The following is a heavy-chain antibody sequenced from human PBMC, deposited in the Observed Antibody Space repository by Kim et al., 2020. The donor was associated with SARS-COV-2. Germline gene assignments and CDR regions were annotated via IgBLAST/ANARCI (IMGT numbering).Heavy chain of an antibody. Sequence: TDYAGPVKGRITISRDDSKNTLYLQMNSLKTEDTAVYYCTYERDYGDLDYWGQGTLVTVSS. CDR2: T. J-gene: IGHJ4*02. V-gene: IGHV3-15*01. CDR3: TYERDYGDLDY. D-gene: IGHD4-17*01.